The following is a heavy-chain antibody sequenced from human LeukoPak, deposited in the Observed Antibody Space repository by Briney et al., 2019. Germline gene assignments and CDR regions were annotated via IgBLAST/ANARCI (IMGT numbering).Heavy chain of an antibody. D-gene: IGHD3-16*02. CDR1: GFTFSSYA. CDR3: ARVRVSYDYVWGSYRYKLNYFDY. V-gene: IGHV3-66*01. J-gene: IGHJ4*02. Sequence: GGSLRLSCAASGFTFSSYAMSWVRQAPGKGLEWVSVIYSGGSTYYADSVKGRFTISRDNSKNTLYLQMNSLRAEDTAVYYCARVRVSYDYVWGSYRYKLNYFDYWGQGTLVTVSS. CDR2: IYSGGST.